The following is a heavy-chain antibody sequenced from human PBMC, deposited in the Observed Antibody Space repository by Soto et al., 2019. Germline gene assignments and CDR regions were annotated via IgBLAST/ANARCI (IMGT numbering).Heavy chain of an antibody. CDR2: ISTNNGNT. D-gene: IGHD4-17*01. J-gene: IGHJ5*02. Sequence: QIQLVQSGGELRKPGASVKVSCKTSGYTFTRNSISWVRQAPGQGLEWMGWISTNNGNTEFAQKFQGRVTLTTDTSTSTAYMELTSLRSDDTAIYYCARGGVYVVDRWGQGTLVTVSS. V-gene: IGHV1-18*04. CDR3: ARGGVYVVDR. CDR1: GYTFTRNS.